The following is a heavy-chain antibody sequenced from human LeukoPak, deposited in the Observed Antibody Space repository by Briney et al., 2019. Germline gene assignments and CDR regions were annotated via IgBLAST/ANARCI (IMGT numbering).Heavy chain of an antibody. Sequence: SETLSLTCTVSGGSISSYYWSWIRQPPGKGLEWIGYIYYSGSTNYNPSLKSRVTISVDTSKNQFSLKLSSVTAADTAVYYCARGSPKRYYYDSNGSLDPYFDYWGQGTLVSVSS. J-gene: IGHJ4*02. CDR2: IYYSGST. CDR1: GGSISSYY. V-gene: IGHV4-59*01. D-gene: IGHD3-22*01. CDR3: ARGSPKRYYYDSNGSLDPYFDY.